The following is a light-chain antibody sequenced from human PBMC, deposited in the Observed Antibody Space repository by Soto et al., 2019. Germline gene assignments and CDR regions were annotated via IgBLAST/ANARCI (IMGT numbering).Light chain of an antibody. CDR2: AAS. V-gene: IGKV1-33*01. J-gene: IGKJ5*01. CDR1: QDITNF. CDR3: QQYDILTT. Sequence: DLPMTQSPSSLSASIGDRVTITCQASQDITNFLNWYQQTPGKAPKLLIYAASNLETGVPSRFSGSGSGTDFTFTISSLQPEDIATYYCQQYDILTTFGQGTRLEIK.